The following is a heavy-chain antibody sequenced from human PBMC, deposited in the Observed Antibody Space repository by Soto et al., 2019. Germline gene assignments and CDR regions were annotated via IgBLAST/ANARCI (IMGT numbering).Heavy chain of an antibody. J-gene: IGHJ6*02. V-gene: IGHV3-21*01. CDR3: ARDRIAAAGTGGYYYYGMDV. CDR1: GFTFSSYS. Sequence: PGGSLRLSCAASGFTFSSYSMNWVRQAPGKGLEWVSSISSSSSCIYYADSVKGRFTISRDNAKNSLYLQMNSLRAEDTAVYYCARDRIAAAGTGGYYYYGMDVWGQGTTVTVSS. CDR2: ISSSSSCI. D-gene: IGHD6-13*01.